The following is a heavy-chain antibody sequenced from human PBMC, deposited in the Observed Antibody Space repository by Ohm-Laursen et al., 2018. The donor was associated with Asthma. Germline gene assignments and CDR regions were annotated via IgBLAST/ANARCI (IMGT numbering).Heavy chain of an antibody. CDR3: ARGLGVTTYGYYYGMDV. CDR2: IWYDGSNK. V-gene: IGHV3-33*01. D-gene: IGHD4-17*01. Sequence: SLRLSCAASGFTFSSTGMHWVRQAPGKGLERGAVIWYDGSNKYYADSVKGRFTISRDNYKNTLYLQMNSLRAEDTAVYYCARGLGVTTYGYYYGMDVWGQGTTVTVSS. CDR1: GFTFSSTG. J-gene: IGHJ6*02.